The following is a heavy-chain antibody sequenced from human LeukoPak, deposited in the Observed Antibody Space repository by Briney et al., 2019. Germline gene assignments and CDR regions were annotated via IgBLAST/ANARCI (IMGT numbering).Heavy chain of an antibody. Sequence: TGGSLGLSCAASGFSFNTYAMSWVRQAPGKGLEWVSSISSGGSNTYYADSVKGRFTISRDNSKNTLYLQMNSLRAEDTAIYYCATGGSGYDLRSEYWGQGTLVTVSS. D-gene: IGHD5-12*01. J-gene: IGHJ4*02. V-gene: IGHV3-23*01. CDR3: ATGGSGYDLRSEY. CDR1: GFSFNTYA. CDR2: ISSGGSNT.